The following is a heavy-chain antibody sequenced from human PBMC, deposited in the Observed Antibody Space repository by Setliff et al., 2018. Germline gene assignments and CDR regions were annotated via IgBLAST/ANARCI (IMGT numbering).Heavy chain of an antibody. CDR3: ARDNWAAAGIFDY. CDR1: VGSISSHY. D-gene: IGHD6-13*01. Sequence: SETLSLTCTVSVGSISSHYWSWIRQPPGKGLEWIGYIYYSGSTNYNPSLKSRVTISVDTSKNQFSLKLSSVTAADTAVYYCARDNWAAAGIFDYWGQGTLVTVSS. V-gene: IGHV4-59*11. J-gene: IGHJ4*02. CDR2: IYYSGST.